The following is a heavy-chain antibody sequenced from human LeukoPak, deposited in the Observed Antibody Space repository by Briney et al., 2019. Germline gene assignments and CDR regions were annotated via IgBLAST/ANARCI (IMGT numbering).Heavy chain of an antibody. D-gene: IGHD3-3*01. Sequence: SQTLSLTCTVSGGSISSGGYYWSWLRQPPGKGLEWIGEINHSGSTNYNPSLKSRVTISVDTSKNQFSLKLSSVTAADTAVYYCARRITTPLLYGMDVWGQGTTVTVSS. CDR2: INHSGST. J-gene: IGHJ6*02. CDR1: GGSISSGGYY. V-gene: IGHV4-30-2*01. CDR3: ARRITTPLLYGMDV.